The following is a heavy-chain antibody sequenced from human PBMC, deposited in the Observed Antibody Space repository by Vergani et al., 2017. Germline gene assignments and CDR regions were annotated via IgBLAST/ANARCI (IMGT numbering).Heavy chain of an antibody. Sequence: QVQLVQSGAEVKTPGASVKVSCKASGYTFTGYYIHWVRQAPGQGLEWMGRINPSSGGTNCAQQFQGRVTMTGDTSISTAYMDLDSLRSDDTAVYYCARGGYYGSGSYPDDYWGQGTLVTVSS. D-gene: IGHD3-10*01. CDR1: GYTFTGYY. J-gene: IGHJ4*02. CDR3: ARGGYYGSGSYPDDY. V-gene: IGHV1-2*06. CDR2: INPSSGGT.